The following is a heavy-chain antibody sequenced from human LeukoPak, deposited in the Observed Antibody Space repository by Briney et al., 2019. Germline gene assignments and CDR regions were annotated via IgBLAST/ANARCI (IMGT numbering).Heavy chain of an antibody. CDR2: ISWDGGST. J-gene: IGHJ4*02. V-gene: IGHV3-43*01. CDR1: GFTFDDYT. D-gene: IGHD6-19*01. CDR3: AKDSSSGWYYFDY. Sequence: GGSLRLFCAASGFTFDDYTMHWVRQAPGKGLEWVSLISWDGGSTYYADSVKGRFTISRDNSKNSLYLQMNSLRTEDTALYYCAKDSSSGWYYFDYWGQGTLVTVSS.